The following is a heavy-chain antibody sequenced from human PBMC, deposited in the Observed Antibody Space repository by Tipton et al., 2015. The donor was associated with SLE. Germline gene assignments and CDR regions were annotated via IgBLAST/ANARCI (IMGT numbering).Heavy chain of an antibody. CDR2: IYYSGST. CDR3: ARAEYLFDY. J-gene: IGHJ4*02. CDR1: GGSISSYY. Sequence: TLSLTCTVSGGSISSYYWSWIRQPPGKGLEWIGYIYYSGSTNYNPSLKSRVTISVDTSKNQFSLKLSSVSAADTAVYDCARAEYLFDYWGQGALVTVSS. D-gene: IGHD2-2*01. V-gene: IGHV4-59*01.